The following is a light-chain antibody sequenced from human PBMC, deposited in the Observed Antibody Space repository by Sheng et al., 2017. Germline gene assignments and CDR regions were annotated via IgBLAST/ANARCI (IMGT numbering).Light chain of an antibody. CDR1: QNIDNW. J-gene: IGKJ1*01. CDR2: KAS. Sequence: DIQMTQSPSTLSASVGDRVTIACRAAQNIDNWLAWYQQKPGKAPKLLIYKASTLQTGVPSRFSGSGSGTEFTLTISGLQSEDFATYYCQQYHTYLTFGQGTKVEVK. V-gene: IGKV1-5*03. CDR3: QQYHTYLT.